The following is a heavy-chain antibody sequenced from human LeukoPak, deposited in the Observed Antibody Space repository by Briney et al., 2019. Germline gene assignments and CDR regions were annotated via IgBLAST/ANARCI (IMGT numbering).Heavy chain of an antibody. V-gene: IGHV1-69*05. D-gene: IGHD6-13*01. CDR2: SIPILGTA. Sequence: SSVKVSCKASGGTFSSYAISWVRQAPGQGLEWMGGSIPILGTANYAQKFQGRATITTAESRSTAYMELSSVRSEDTAVYYCARDRIAAAGTIGWFDPWGQGTLVTVSS. J-gene: IGHJ5*02. CDR1: GGTFSSYA. CDR3: ARDRIAAAGTIGWFDP.